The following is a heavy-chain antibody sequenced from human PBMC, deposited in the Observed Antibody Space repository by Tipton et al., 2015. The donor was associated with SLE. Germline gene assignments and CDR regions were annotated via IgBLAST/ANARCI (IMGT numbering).Heavy chain of an antibody. CDR1: GGSISSHY. V-gene: IGHV4-59*11. CDR3: ARTGVGWSIDY. CDR2: IYYSGST. D-gene: IGHD1-1*01. J-gene: IGHJ4*02. Sequence: TLSLTCTVSGGSISSHYWSWIRQPPGKGLEWIGYIYYSGSTNYNPSLKSRVTISVDTSKNQFSLKLSSVTAADTAVYYCARTGVGWSIDYWGQGTLVTVSS.